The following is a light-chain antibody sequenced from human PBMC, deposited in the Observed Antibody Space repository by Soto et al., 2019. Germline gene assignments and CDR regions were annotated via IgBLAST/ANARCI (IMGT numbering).Light chain of an antibody. CDR2: DVS. CDR1: QSLNGR. V-gene: IGKV1-5*01. J-gene: IGKJ1*01. CDR3: QQYYYYST. Sequence: DIQMTQSPSTLSSSIGDRVTITCRASQSLNGRLAWYQQRPGHAPNLLIYDVSTLETGVPSRFSGTGSETEFTRTISGLQPDDFATYYCQQYYYYSTFGPGTKVEIK.